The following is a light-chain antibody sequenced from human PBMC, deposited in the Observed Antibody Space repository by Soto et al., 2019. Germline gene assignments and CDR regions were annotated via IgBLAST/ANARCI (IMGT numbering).Light chain of an antibody. CDR1: SSPFPLNY. V-gene: IGLV1-47*01. CDR3: AAYTGNLNGPV. Sequence: QSALTQPPSASGKPGKRVSISCSGASSPFPLNYVHWYQQLPGAAPKLLIYRSDKRPSGVPERFSGSKTGTSASLTISGLRPEDEAHYYCAAYTGNLNGPVFGGGTQLTVL. CDR2: RSD. J-gene: IGLJ7*01.